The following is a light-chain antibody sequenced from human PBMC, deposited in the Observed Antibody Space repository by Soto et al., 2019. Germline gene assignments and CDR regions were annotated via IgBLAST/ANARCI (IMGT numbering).Light chain of an antibody. J-gene: IGKJ1*01. CDR1: QSVSSSY. Sequence: IVMTQSPGTLSLSPGERATLSCSASQSVSSSYLAWYQQKPGQAPRLLIYGASSRATGIPDRFSGSGSGTEFTLTISSLQPDDFATFYCQHYNSHSPTFGQGTKVDI. V-gene: IGKV3-20*01. CDR2: GAS. CDR3: QHYNSHSPT.